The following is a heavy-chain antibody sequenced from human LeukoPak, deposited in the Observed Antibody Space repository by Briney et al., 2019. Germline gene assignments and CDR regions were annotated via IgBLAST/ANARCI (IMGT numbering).Heavy chain of an antibody. D-gene: IGHD3-16*01. CDR1: GFTFSSYW. CDR3: AREFEAAGFWAFDY. V-gene: IGHV3-74*01. J-gene: IGHJ4*02. Sequence: GGSLRLSCVASGFTFSSYWMQWVRQAPGKGLAWVARMNSDGSATTYADSVKGRFTIFRDNAKNTLYLQMNSLRVEDTAVYYCAREFEAAGFWAFDYWGQGTLVTASS. CDR2: MNSDGSAT.